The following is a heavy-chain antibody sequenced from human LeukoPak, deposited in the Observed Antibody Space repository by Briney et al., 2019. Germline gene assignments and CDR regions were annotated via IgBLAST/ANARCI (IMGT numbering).Heavy chain of an antibody. Sequence: GASVKVSCKASGYTFIDYNVHWVRQAPGQGLEWMGWVNPKTGGTTYAPKFQGRVAMTRDTSITTAYMELNRLTFDDTAVYYCARGGAAAGEFWGQGTLVTVSS. CDR1: GYTFIDYN. J-gene: IGHJ4*02. D-gene: IGHD6-13*01. V-gene: IGHV1-2*02. CDR3: ARGGAAAGEF. CDR2: VNPKTGGT.